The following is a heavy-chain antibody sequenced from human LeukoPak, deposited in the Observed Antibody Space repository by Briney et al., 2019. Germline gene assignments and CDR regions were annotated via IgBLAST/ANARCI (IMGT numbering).Heavy chain of an antibody. CDR2: INQDGSAK. CDR1: GFTFSSYW. J-gene: IGHJ4*02. CDR3: TKNSGTFDY. Sequence: GGSLRLSCAASGFTFSSYWMSWVRQAPGKGLEWVADINQDGSAKYYVDSVKGRFTISRDNAKNSLYLQMNSLRAEDTAVYYCTKNSGTFDYWGQGTLVTVSS. V-gene: IGHV3-7*02. D-gene: IGHD1-26*01.